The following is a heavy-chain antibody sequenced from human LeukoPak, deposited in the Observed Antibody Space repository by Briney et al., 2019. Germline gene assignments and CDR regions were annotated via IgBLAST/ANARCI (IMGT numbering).Heavy chain of an antibody. CDR1: DFTVSTNY. Sequence: TGGSLRLSCAASDFTVSTNYMSWVRQAPGKGLEWVSVIYSAGSTYYADSVKGRFTISGDNSKNTLYLQMSSLRAEDTAVYYCTRVIGYDSSGHYKGYFQHWGQGTLVTVSS. CDR3: TRVIGYDSSGHYKGYFQH. V-gene: IGHV3-53*01. J-gene: IGHJ1*01. D-gene: IGHD3-22*01. CDR2: IYSAGST.